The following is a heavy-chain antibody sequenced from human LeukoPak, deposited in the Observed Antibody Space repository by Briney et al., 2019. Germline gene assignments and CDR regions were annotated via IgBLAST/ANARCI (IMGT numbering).Heavy chain of an antibody. D-gene: IGHD2-2*01. V-gene: IGHV1-18*01. CDR2: ISAYSGNT. CDR1: GYTFTSYG. J-gene: IGHJ6*02. Sequence: ASVKVSCKASGYTFTSYGISWVRQAPGQGLEWMGWISAYSGNTNYAQKLQGRVTMTTDTSTSTAYMELRSLRSDDTAVYYCARGEGSTTRCYGMDVWGQGTTVTVSS. CDR3: ARGEGSTTRCYGMDV.